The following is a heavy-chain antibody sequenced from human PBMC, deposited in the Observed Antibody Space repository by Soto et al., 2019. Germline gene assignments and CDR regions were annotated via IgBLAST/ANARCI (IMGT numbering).Heavy chain of an antibody. Sequence: GGSLRLSCAASGFTFSSYWMSWVRQAPGKGLEWVANIKQDGSEKYYVDSVKGRFTISRDNAKNSLYLQMNSLRAEDTAVYYCARVAIAVAAHPDFDYWGQGTLVTVSS. CDR1: GFTFSSYW. J-gene: IGHJ4*02. D-gene: IGHD6-19*01. CDR3: ARVAIAVAAHPDFDY. V-gene: IGHV3-7*03. CDR2: IKQDGSEK.